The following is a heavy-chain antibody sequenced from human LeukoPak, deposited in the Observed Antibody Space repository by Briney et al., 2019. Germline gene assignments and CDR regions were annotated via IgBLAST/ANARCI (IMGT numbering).Heavy chain of an antibody. CDR2: ISADGGTA. Sequence: GGSLRLSCAASGFTFSSYAMGWVRPAPREGLERVSGISADGGTAYYADSGKGRFTISRDNSKNTLFLQVNSLRAEDTALYFCARKASSSGGANFDCWGQGTLVTVSS. CDR3: ARKASSSGGANFDC. J-gene: IGHJ4*02. V-gene: IGHV3-23*01. CDR1: GFTFSSYA. D-gene: IGHD6-6*01.